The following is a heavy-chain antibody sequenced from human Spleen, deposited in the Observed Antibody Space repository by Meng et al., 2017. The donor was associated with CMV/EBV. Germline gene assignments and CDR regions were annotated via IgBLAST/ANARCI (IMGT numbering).Heavy chain of an antibody. V-gene: IGHV3-15*01. Sequence: FSNAWMSWGRQAPGKGLEWVGRIKSKTDGGTTDYAAPVKGRFTISRDDSKNTLYLQMNSLKTEDTAVYYCTTDQYDYVWGSYRLTSHWGQGTLVTVSS. CDR3: TTDQYDYVWGSYRLTSH. J-gene: IGHJ4*02. CDR2: IKSKTDGGTT. D-gene: IGHD3-16*02. CDR1: FSNAW.